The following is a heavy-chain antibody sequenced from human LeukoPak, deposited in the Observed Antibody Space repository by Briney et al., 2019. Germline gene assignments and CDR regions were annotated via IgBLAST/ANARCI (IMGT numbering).Heavy chain of an antibody. CDR3: ARKEWVPYYFDY. CDR2: IYYRRTT. V-gene: IGHV4-38-2*02. Sequence: SETLSLTCTVSGYSISSGYDWGWIRQPPGKGLEWIGSIYYRRTTYYNPSLKSRVTISVDMSKNQFSLKLSSVTAADTAVYHCARKEWVPYYFDYWGQGALVTVSS. D-gene: IGHD3-3*01. CDR1: GYSISSGYD. J-gene: IGHJ4*02.